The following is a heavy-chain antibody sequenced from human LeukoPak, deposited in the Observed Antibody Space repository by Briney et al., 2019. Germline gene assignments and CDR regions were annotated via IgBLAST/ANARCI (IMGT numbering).Heavy chain of an antibody. J-gene: IGHJ4*02. D-gene: IGHD2-8*01. Sequence: GGSLRLSCAASGFTFSGSAMHWVRQASGKGLEWVGRIRSKANSYATAYAASVKGRFTISRDDSKNTAYLQMNSLKTEDTAVYYCTSHPRGYCTNGVGYTGDYWAKGTLVTVSS. CDR2: IRSKANSYAT. V-gene: IGHV3-73*01. CDR3: TSHPRGYCTNGVGYTGDY. CDR1: GFTFSGSA.